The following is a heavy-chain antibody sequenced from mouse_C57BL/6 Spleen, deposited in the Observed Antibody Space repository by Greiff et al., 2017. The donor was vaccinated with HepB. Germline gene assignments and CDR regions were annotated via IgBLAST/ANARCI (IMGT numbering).Heavy chain of an antibody. CDR3: TTITTVVEGFAY. J-gene: IGHJ3*01. D-gene: IGHD1-1*01. V-gene: IGHV1-5*01. CDR1: GYTFTSYW. Sequence: VQLQQSGTVLARPGASVKMSCKTSGYTFTSYWMHWVKQRPGQGLEWIGAIYPGNSDTSYNQKFKGKAKLTAVTSASTAYMELSSLTNEDSAVYYCTTITTVVEGFAYWGQGTLVTVSA. CDR2: IYPGNSDT.